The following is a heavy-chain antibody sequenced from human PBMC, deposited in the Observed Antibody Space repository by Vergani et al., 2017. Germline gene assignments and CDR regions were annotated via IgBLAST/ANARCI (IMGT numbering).Heavy chain of an antibody. V-gene: IGHV1-18*01. CDR3: AGPRKTVYIGALIDAFDI. J-gene: IGHJ3*02. CDR2: ISAYNGNT. Sequence: QVQLVQSGAEVKKPGASVKVSCKASGYTFTSYGISWVRQAPGQGLGWMGWISAYNGNTNYAQKLQGRVTMTTDTSTSTAYMELRGLRSDDTAVYLCAGPRKTVYIGALIDAFDIWGQGTMVTVSS. CDR1: GYTFTSYG. D-gene: IGHD4/OR15-4a*01.